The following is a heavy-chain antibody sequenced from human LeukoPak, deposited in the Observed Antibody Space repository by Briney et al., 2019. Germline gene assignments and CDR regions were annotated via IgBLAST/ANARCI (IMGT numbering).Heavy chain of an antibody. CDR1: ASTLSYTW. CDR3: ARPRKYCSSSSCPYYFDY. J-gene: IGHJ4*02. D-gene: IGHD2-2*01. CDR2: INSDGSST. V-gene: IGHV3-74*01. Sequence: GGSLTLSRAAPASTLSYTWIQSVRQAPGKGLVWVSRINSDGSSTNYADSVKGRFTISRDNARNPLYLQMNSLRAEDTAVYYCARPRKYCSSSSCPYYFDYWGQGTLVTVSS.